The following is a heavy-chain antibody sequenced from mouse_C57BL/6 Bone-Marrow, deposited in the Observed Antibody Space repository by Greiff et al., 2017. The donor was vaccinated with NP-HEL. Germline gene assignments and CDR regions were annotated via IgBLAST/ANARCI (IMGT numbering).Heavy chain of an antibody. CDR3: ARRFTTVVATRAWFAY. CDR1: GYTFTSYG. CDR2: IYPRSGNT. J-gene: IGHJ3*01. Sequence: QVQLQQSGAELARPGASVKLSCKASGYTFTSYGISWVKQRTGQGLEWIGEIYPRSGNTYYNEKFKGKATLTADKYSSTAYMELRSLTSEDSAVYFCARRFTTVVATRAWFAYWGQGTLVTVSA. D-gene: IGHD1-1*01. V-gene: IGHV1-81*01.